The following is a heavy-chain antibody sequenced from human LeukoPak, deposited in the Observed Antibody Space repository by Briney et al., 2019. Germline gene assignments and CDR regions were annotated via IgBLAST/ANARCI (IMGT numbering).Heavy chain of an antibody. Sequence: KSSETLSLTCTVSGGSISSSSYYWGWIRQPPGKGLEWIGSIYYSGSTYYNPSLKSRVTISVDTSKNQFSLKLSSVTAADTAVYYCARRPILKPTVTASGAFDIWGQGTLVTVSS. J-gene: IGHJ3*02. CDR1: GGSISSSSYY. CDR2: IYYSGST. D-gene: IGHD4-17*01. CDR3: ARRPILKPTVTASGAFDI. V-gene: IGHV4-39*01.